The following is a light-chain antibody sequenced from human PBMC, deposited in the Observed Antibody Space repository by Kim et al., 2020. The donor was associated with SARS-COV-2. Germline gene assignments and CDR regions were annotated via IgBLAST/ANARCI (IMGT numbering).Light chain of an antibody. CDR3: QAWDSSTVV. CDR2: QDS. CDR1: KLGDKY. J-gene: IGLJ2*01. V-gene: IGLV3-1*01. Sequence: SYELTQPPSVSVSPGQTASITCSGDKLGDKYACWYQQKPGQSPVLVIYQDSKRPSGTPERFSGSNSGNTDTLTISGTQAMDEADYYCQAWDSSTVVFGGGTKLTVL.